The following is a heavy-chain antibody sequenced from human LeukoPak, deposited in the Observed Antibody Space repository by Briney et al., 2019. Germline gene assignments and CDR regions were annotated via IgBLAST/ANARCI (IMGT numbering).Heavy chain of an antibody. CDR2: IYPGDSDT. D-gene: IGHD2-15*01. J-gene: IGHJ4*02. CDR1: GYSFTSYW. Sequence: GESLKISCKGSGYSFTSYWIGWVRQMPGKGLEWMGIIYPGDSDTRYSPSFQGQVTISADKSNSTAYLQWSSLKASDTAVYYCARLNAVAAYYFDYWGQGTLVTVSS. V-gene: IGHV5-51*01. CDR3: ARLNAVAAYYFDY.